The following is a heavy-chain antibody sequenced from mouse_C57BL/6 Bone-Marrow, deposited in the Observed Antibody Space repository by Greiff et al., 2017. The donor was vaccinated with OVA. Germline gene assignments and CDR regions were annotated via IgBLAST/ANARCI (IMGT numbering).Heavy chain of an antibody. CDR1: AYTFTSYG. J-gene: IGHJ4*01. D-gene: IGHD2-5*01. Sequence: QVQLQRPGAELGRPGASGKLSCKASAYTFTSYGIAWVRQRPGQGLGWIGEIYPKNGITYYNEKFKGKATLTADNSSSTAYIELRSLTSEDSAVYFCARSYYSNPYAMDYWGQGTSVTVSS. CDR3: ARSYYSNPYAMDY. CDR2: IYPKNGIT. V-gene: IGHV1-81*01.